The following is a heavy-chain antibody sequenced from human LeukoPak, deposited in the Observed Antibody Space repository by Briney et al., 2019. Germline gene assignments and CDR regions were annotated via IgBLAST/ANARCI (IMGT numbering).Heavy chain of an antibody. Sequence: PGGSLRLSCTASGFTFSTYSMNWVRQAPRKGLEWVSVIYGNGAATYYADSVKGRFTISRDNSKNTVYLQMHSLRDDDTAVYYSAKDHRPDSGYDIDYWSQGTLVTVSS. V-gene: IGHV3-23*01. J-gene: IGHJ4*02. D-gene: IGHD5-12*01. CDR3: AKDHRPDSGYDIDY. CDR2: IYGNGAAT. CDR1: GFTFSTYS.